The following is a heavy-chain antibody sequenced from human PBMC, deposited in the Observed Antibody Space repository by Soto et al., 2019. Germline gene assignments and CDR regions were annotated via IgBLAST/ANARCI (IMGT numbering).Heavy chain of an antibody. V-gene: IGHV1-2*02. J-gene: IGHJ6*02. D-gene: IGHD1-1*01. CDR2: INPNSGGT. CDR3: AREVGQLEPRYYYYGMDV. CDR1: GYTFTGYY. Sequence: ASVKVSCKASGYTFTGYYMHWVRQAPGQGLEWMGWINPNSGGTNYAQKFQGRVTMTRDTSISTAYMELSRLRSDDTAVYYCAREVGQLEPRYYYYGMDVWGQGTTVTVSS.